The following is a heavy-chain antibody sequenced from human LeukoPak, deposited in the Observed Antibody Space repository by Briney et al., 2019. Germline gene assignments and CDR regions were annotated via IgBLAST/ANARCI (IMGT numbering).Heavy chain of an antibody. CDR1: GGTFISYA. V-gene: IGHV1-69*05. CDR2: IIPIFGTA. CDR3: ASGVPAAAAYYYYYYMDV. D-gene: IGHD2-2*01. Sequence: ASVKVSCKASGGTFISYAISWVRQAPGQGLEWMGGIIPIFGTANYAQKFQGRVTITTDESTSTAYMELSSLRSEDTAVYYCASGVPAAAAYYYYYYMDVWGKGTTVTVSS. J-gene: IGHJ6*03.